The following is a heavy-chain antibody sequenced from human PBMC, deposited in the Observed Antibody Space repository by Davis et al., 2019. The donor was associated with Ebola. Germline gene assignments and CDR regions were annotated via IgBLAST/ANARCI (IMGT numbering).Heavy chain of an antibody. D-gene: IGHD1-26*01. J-gene: IGHJ4*02. CDR3: ARGIVGATPYFDY. CDR2: IWYDGSNK. Sequence: SPNIPCAASGFTFLSYGMHRVSEAPGKGLEGVAVIWYDGSNKYYADSVKGRFTISRDNSKNTLYLQMNSLRAEDTAVYYCARGIVGATPYFDYWGQGTLVTVSS. V-gene: IGHV3-33*01. CDR1: GFTFLSYG.